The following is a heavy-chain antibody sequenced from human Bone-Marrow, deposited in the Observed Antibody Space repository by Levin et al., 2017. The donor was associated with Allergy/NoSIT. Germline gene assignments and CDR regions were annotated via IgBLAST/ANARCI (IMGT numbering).Heavy chain of an antibody. D-gene: IGHD6-13*01. CDR3: ARDGGAAAAGTWD. Sequence: GESLKISCAASGFTISNNYMKWVRQAPGKGLEWVSLIYSGGSTKYADSVKGRFTISRDNSKNTLYLQMNSLRIEDTAVYYCARDGGAAAAGTWDWGQGTLVTVSS. CDR2: IYSGGST. J-gene: IGHJ4*02. V-gene: IGHV3-53*01. CDR1: GFTISNNY.